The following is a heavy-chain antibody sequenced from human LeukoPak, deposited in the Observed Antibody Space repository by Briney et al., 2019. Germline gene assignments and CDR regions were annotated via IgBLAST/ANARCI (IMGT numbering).Heavy chain of an antibody. CDR3: ARVSRGSPGY. J-gene: IGHJ4*02. CDR1: GFTFSSYS. Sequence: PGGSLRLSCAASGFTFSSYSMNWVCQAPGKGLEWVSSISSSSSYIYYADSVKGRFTISRDNAKNSLYLQMNSLRAENTAVYYCARVSRGSPGYWGQGTLVTVSS. V-gene: IGHV3-21*01. CDR2: ISSSSSYI. D-gene: IGHD1-26*01.